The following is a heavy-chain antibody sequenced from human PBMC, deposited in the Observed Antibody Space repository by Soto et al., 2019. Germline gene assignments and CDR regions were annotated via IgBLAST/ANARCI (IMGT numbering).Heavy chain of an antibody. J-gene: IGHJ4*02. Sequence: EVQLVESGGGLVQPGGSLKLSCAASGFTFSGSTIHWVRQTSGKGLEWVGRIPSKTNTSATAYAASVKGRFPITRDDSKNTAYLQMDSLKTEDTAVYYCTRQHLDVPVASAIDYWGQGTLVTVSS. CDR3: TRQHLDVPVASAIDY. V-gene: IGHV3-73*02. CDR2: IPSKTNTSAT. CDR1: GFTFSGST. D-gene: IGHD6-19*01.